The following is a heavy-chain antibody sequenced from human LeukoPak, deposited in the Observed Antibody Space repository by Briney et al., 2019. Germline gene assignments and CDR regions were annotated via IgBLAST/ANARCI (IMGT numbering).Heavy chain of an antibody. Sequence: PSETLSLTCAVYGGSFSGYYWSWIRQPPGKGLEWIGEINHSGSIKYSPSLKSRVTISVDTSKNQFSLKLSSVTAADTAVYYCARHQKLGMDGDYWGQGTLVTVSS. D-gene: IGHD7-27*01. V-gene: IGHV4-34*01. CDR1: GGSFSGYY. CDR2: INHSGSI. CDR3: ARHQKLGMDGDY. J-gene: IGHJ4*02.